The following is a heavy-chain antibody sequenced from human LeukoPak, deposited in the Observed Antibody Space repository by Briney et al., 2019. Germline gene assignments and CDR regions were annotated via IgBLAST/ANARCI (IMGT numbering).Heavy chain of an antibody. CDR2: INPNSGGT. CDR1: GYTFTGYY. J-gene: IGHJ4*02. V-gene: IGHV1-2*02. D-gene: IGHD2-2*02. Sequence: ASVKVSCKASGYTFTGYYMHWVRQAPGQGLEWMGWINPNSGGTNYAQKFQGRGTMTRDTSISTAYMELSRLRSDDTAVYYCARVGRYCSSTSCYIAYWGQGTLVTVSS. CDR3: ARVGRYCSSTSCYIAY.